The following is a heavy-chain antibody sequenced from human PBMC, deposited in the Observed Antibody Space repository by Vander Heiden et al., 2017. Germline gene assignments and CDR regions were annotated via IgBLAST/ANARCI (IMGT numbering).Heavy chain of an antibody. D-gene: IGHD6-19*01. CDR1: GFTFSTYV. CDR3: ATGGAWLQPHFDN. V-gene: IGHV3-23*01. CDR2: ISGRYGNT. J-gene: IGHJ4*02. Sequence: EVQLLESGGGLVQPGGSLRLSCVASGFTFSTYVMTWGRQAPGKGLAWVSTISGRYGNTYYADSVMGRFTISRDNSNNTLSLQMNSLRADDTAVYYCATGGAWLQPHFDNWGQGTLVTVSS.